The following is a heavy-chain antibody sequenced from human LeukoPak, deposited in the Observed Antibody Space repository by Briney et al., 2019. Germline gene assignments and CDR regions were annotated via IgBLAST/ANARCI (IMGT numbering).Heavy chain of an antibody. CDR1: GYSFTNYW. CDR2: IYPFNSDT. J-gene: IGHJ4*02. D-gene: IGHD2-2*03. CDR3: ATAVSWFGYCSDTRCSYFDY. V-gene: IGHV5-51*01. Sequence: GESLKISCKGSGYSFTNYWIGWVRQMPGKGLEWMGIIYPFNSDTRYSPSFQGQVTISADKSISTAYLQWSSLKASDTAMYYCATAVSWFGYCSDTRCSYFDYWGQGSLVTVSS.